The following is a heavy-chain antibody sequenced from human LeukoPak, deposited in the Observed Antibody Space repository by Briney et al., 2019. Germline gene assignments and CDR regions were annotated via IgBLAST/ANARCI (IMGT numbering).Heavy chain of an antibody. Sequence: GASVKVSCKASGYTFTGYHMHWERQAPGQGLEWMGWIAPNSGGTNYAQKFQGRVTMTRDTSISTAYMEVSRLRSDDTAVYYCAREYSSSSGRLYDYWGQGTLVTVSS. D-gene: IGHD6-6*01. CDR1: GYTFTGYH. CDR3: AREYSSSSGRLYDY. CDR2: IAPNSGGT. V-gene: IGHV1-2*02. J-gene: IGHJ4*02.